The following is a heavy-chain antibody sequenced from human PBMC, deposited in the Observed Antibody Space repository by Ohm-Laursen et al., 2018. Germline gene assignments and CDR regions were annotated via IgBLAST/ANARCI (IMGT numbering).Heavy chain of an antibody. D-gene: IGHD1-14*01. CDR3: VRPGWHNTSPVDY. V-gene: IGHV4-39*01. J-gene: IGHJ4*02. CDR2: IYYGGST. Sequence: PSETLSLTCTVSGASISSSSYYWGWIRQPPGKGLEWIGSIYYGGSTYYNPSLKSRVTISVDTSNNQFSLSLSSVTAADTAIYFCVRPGWHNTSPVDYWGQGTLVTVSS. CDR1: GASISSSSYY.